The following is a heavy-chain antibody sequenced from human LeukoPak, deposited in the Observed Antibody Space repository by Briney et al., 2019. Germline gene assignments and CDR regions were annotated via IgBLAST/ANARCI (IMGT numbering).Heavy chain of an antibody. CDR3: ASIQSYYSGLDV. Sequence: PSQTLSLTCTVSGGSISSGRYFWSWIRQAAGKGLAWIGRINTSGSTNYNPSLQSRITISVDTSKDQFCLKLTSRTATDTAVYYCASIQSYYSGLDVWGQGTTVTASS. CDR1: GGSISSGRYF. D-gene: IGHD4-11*01. J-gene: IGHJ6*02. CDR2: INTSGST. V-gene: IGHV4-61*02.